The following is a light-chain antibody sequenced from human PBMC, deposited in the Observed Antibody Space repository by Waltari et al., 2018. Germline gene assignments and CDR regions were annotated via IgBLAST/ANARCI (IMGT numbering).Light chain of an antibody. J-gene: IGKJ3*01. CDR2: GAT. V-gene: IGKV3-15*01. CDR1: ENIRAN. CDR3: QQYNDWPLLFT. Sequence: EIVMTQSPATLSVSPGERATLSCRASENIRANLAWYQVKPGQAPRLLVYGATARASGVPDRVSGSASGTEFTLTISRLQSEDIATYYCQQYNDWPLLFTFGPGTKVNIK.